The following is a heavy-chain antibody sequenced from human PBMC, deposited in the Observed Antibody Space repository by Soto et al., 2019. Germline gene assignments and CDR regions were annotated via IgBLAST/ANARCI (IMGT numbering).Heavy chain of an antibody. CDR2: IYYSGST. V-gene: IGHV4-61*05. CDR1: GGSISSSSYY. J-gene: IGHJ5*02. Sequence: SETLSLTCTVSGGSISSSSYYWGWIRQPPGKGLEWIGYIYYSGSTNYSPSLKSRVTISLDTSKNQFSLKLSSVTAADTAIYYCARGGAPITIFGVIMSWFDPWGQGTLVTVSS. D-gene: IGHD3-3*01. CDR3: ARGGAPITIFGVIMSWFDP.